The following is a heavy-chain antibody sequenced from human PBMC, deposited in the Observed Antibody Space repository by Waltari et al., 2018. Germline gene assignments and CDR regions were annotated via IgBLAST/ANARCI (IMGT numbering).Heavy chain of an antibody. V-gene: IGHV3-7*01. CDR2: IKQDGVEK. Sequence: EVQLVESGGGLVQPGGSLRLSCAVPGFTFSSSWMAWVRQAPGKGLEWVANIKQDGVEKHYVDTVKGQFTISRDNAKNSLFLQMNSLRAEDTAVYFCARDDDGILDYWGQGTLVTVSS. D-gene: IGHD3-3*01. CDR3: ARDDDGILDY. J-gene: IGHJ4*02. CDR1: GFTFSSSW.